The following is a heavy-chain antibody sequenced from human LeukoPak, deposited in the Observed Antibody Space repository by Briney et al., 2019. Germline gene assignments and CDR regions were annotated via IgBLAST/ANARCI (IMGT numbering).Heavy chain of an antibody. V-gene: IGHV4-59*01. CDR3: AAVRGVGTFDP. J-gene: IGHJ5*02. CDR2: IYYSGST. CDR1: GGSISSYY. D-gene: IGHD3-10*01. Sequence: SETLSLTCTVSGGSISSYYWSWIRQPPGKGLEWIGYIYYSGSTNYNPSLKSRVTISVDTSKNQFSLKLSSVTAADTAVYYCAAVRGVGTFDPWGRGTLVTVSS.